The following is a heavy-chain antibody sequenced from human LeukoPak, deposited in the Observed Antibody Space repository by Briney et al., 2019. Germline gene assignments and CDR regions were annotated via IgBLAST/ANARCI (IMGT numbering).Heavy chain of an antibody. J-gene: IGHJ5*02. CDR3: ARHYRPYDILTAPFDP. CDR1: GYTFTSYA. V-gene: IGHV7-4-1*02. Sequence: GASVKVSCKASGYTFTSYAMNWVRQAPGQGLEWMGWINTNTGNPTYAQGFTGRFVFSLDTSVSTAYLQISSLKAEDTAVYYCARHYRPYDILTAPFDPWGQGTLVTVSS. CDR2: INTNTGNP. D-gene: IGHD3-9*01.